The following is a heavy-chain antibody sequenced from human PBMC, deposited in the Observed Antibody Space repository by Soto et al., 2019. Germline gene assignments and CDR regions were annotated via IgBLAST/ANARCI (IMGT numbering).Heavy chain of an antibody. CDR2: ISSSSTYI. Sequence: EVQLVESGGGLVKPGGSLRLSCAASGFTFSSYGMNWVRQAPGKGLEWVSSISSSSTYIYYVDSVKGRFTISRDNAKNSLYLQMNSLRAEDTAVYYCARKSCSRGTCYLDHWGQGTLLTVSS. CDR3: ARKSCSRGTCYLDH. CDR1: GFTFSSYG. D-gene: IGHD2-15*01. J-gene: IGHJ4*02. V-gene: IGHV3-21*01.